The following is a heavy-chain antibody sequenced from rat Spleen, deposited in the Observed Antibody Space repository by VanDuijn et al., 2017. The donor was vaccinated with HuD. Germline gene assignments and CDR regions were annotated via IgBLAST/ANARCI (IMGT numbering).Heavy chain of an antibody. Sequence: QVQLMESGPGLVQPSETLSLTCTVSGFSLTSYNVHWVRQPPGKGLEWMGVIWGNGNTNYNSALKSRLSINRDTSKNQVFLKMNSLQSEDTTTYCCAREGTVSRYFDFWGQGVMVTVSS. CDR2: IWGNGNT. V-gene: IGHV2-45*01. CDR3: AREGTVSRYFDF. CDR1: GFSLTSYN. D-gene: IGHD1-1*01. J-gene: IGHJ2*01.